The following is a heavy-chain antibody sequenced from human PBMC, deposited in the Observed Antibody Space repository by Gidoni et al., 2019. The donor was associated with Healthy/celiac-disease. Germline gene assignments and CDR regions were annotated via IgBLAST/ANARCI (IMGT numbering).Heavy chain of an antibody. D-gene: IGHD1-26*01. V-gene: IGHV4-34*01. J-gene: IGHJ4*02. CDR2: INHSGST. CDR3: ARGPRRAGATPNKGPFDY. Sequence: QVQLQPWGAGLLKPSETLSLTCAVYGGSFSGSYWSWIRQPPGKGLEWIGEINHSGSTNYNPSLKSRVTISVDTSKNQFSLKLSSVTAADTAVYYCARGPRRAGATPNKGPFDYWGQGTLVTVSS. CDR1: GGSFSGSY.